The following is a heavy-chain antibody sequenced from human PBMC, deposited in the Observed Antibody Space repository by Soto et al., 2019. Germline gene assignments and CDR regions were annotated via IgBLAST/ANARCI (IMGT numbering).Heavy chain of an antibody. Sequence: QLQQWGAGLLKPSETLSLTCVVSGGSFSTYYYNWIRQSPGKGLELIGEINHSGSNNYSPSLKSRFTMSLDTSKNQFSLKLTSVTAADTAVYYCARGGSNDWQVAFDIWGQGTMVTVSS. J-gene: IGHJ3*02. CDR1: GGSFSTYY. D-gene: IGHD3-9*01. CDR2: INHSGSN. V-gene: IGHV4-34*01. CDR3: ARGGSNDWQVAFDI.